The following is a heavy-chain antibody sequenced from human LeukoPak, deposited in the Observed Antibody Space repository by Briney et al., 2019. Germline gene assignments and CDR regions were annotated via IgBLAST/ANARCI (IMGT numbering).Heavy chain of an antibody. D-gene: IGHD6-13*01. Sequence: SQTLSLTCGVSGDSISSGGYCWSWIRQPPGKGLEWIGYIYYSGNTYYNPSLKSRVTISVDTSKNQFSLKLSSVTAADTAVYYCARLAAAGPDYWGQGTLVTVSS. J-gene: IGHJ4*02. CDR2: IYYSGNT. V-gene: IGHV4-30-4*07. CDR1: GDSISSGGYC. CDR3: ARLAAAGPDY.